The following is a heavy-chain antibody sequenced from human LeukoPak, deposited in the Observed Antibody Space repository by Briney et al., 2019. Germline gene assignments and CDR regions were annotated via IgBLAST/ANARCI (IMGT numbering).Heavy chain of an antibody. V-gene: IGHV3-30*02. CDR1: GSTFSNYG. CDR2: IRYDGRSQ. J-gene: IGHJ4*02. Sequence: PGGSLRLSCATSGSTFSNYGMHWVRQAPGKGLEWVAFIRYDGRSQYYANSVKGRFTISRDNSKNTLYLQMNSLRAEDTAVYYCAKELLNIITYYFDYWGQGTLVTVSS. CDR3: AKELLNIITYYFDY. D-gene: IGHD2/OR15-2a*01.